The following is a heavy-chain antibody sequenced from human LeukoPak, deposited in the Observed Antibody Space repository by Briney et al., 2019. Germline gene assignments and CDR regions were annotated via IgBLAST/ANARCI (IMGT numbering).Heavy chain of an antibody. D-gene: IGHD2-2*01. V-gene: IGHV3-33*06. CDR2: IWYDGSNK. CDR1: GFTFSSYG. J-gene: IGHJ4*02. CDR3: AKDYQLLASYFDY. Sequence: GGSLRLSCAASGFTFSSYGMHWVRQAPGRGLEWVAVIWYDGSNKYYADSVKGRFTISRDNSNNALYLQMNSLRAEDTAVYYCAKDYQLLASYFDYWGQGTLVTVSS.